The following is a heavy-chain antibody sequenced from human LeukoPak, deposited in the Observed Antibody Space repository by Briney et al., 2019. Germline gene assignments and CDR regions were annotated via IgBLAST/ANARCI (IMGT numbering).Heavy chain of an antibody. Sequence: GGSLRLSCAASGFTFSSYAMSWVRQAPGKGLEWVSAINTSGDSTYYADSVKGRFTISRDNSKNTLYLQMNSLRAEDTAVYNCARVGGYCSSTSCYLGYWGQGTLVTVSS. CDR3: ARVGGYCSSTSCYLGY. CDR1: GFTFSSYA. CDR2: INTSGDST. J-gene: IGHJ4*02. D-gene: IGHD2-2*03. V-gene: IGHV3-23*01.